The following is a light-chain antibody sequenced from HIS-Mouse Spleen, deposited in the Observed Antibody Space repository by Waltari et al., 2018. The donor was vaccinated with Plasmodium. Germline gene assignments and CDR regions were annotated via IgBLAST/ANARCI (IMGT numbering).Light chain of an antibody. J-gene: IGLJ3*02. V-gene: IGLV3-10*01. CDR1: ALPKKY. CDR3: YSTDSSGNHRV. CDR2: EDS. Sequence: SYELTQPPSVSVSPGQTARITCSGAALPKKYAYWYQQKSGQAPVLVIYEDSKRPSGIPGRFSGSSSGTMATLTSSGAQVEDEADYCCYSTDSSGNHRVFGGGTKLTVL.